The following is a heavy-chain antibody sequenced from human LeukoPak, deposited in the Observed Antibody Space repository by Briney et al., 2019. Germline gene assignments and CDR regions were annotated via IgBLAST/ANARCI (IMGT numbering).Heavy chain of an antibody. Sequence: ASVKVSCKASGYTFTSYGISWVRQAPGQGLEWMGWISAYNGNTNYAQKLQGRVTMTTDTSTSTAYMELRSLRSDDTAVYYCARDRVLVGYYYYGMDVWGQGTTVTVSS. V-gene: IGHV1-18*01. J-gene: IGHJ6*02. CDR2: ISAYNGNT. CDR1: GYTFTSYG. CDR3: ARDRVLVGYYYYGMDV. D-gene: IGHD2-8*02.